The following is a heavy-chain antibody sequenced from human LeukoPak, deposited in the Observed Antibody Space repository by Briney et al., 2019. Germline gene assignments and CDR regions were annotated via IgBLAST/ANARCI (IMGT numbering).Heavy chain of an antibody. Sequence: ASVKVSCKASGYTFTGYYMHWVRQAPGQGLEWMGRINPNSGGTNYAQKFQGRVTMTRDTSISTAYMELSRLRSDDTAVYYCARPALSYCSGGSCYGGGAFDIWGQGTMVTVSS. V-gene: IGHV1-2*06. CDR3: ARPALSYCSGGSCYGGGAFDI. CDR2: INPNSGGT. CDR1: GYTFTGYY. J-gene: IGHJ3*02. D-gene: IGHD2-15*01.